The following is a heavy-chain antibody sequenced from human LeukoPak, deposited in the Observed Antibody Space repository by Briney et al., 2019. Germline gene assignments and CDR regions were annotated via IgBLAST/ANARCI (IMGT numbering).Heavy chain of an antibody. V-gene: IGHV4-59*08. CDR3: ARHGPAWSFDY. J-gene: IGHJ4*02. CDR1: GGSINTYY. Sequence: PSETLSLTRTVSGGSINTYYWSWIRQPPGKGLEWIAYIYYSGSSNYNPSLKSRVTISVDTSKNQFSLRLGSVTATDTAVYYCARHGPAWSFDYWGQGTQVTVSS. D-gene: IGHD2-8*02. CDR2: IYYSGSS.